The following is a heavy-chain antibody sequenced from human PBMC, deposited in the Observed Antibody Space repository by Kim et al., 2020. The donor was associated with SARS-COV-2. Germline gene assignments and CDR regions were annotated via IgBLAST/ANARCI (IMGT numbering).Heavy chain of an antibody. CDR3: ARIPRVLSRITMVRGENNYYYGMDV. D-gene: IGHD3-10*01. Sequence: SETLSLTCAVYGGSFSGYYWSWIRQPPGKGLEWIGEINHSGSTNYNPSLKSRVTISVDTSKNQFSLKLSSVTAADTAVYYCARIPRVLSRITMVRGENNYYYGMDVWGQGTTVTVSS. CDR2: INHSGST. J-gene: IGHJ6*02. CDR1: GGSFSGYY. V-gene: IGHV4-34*01.